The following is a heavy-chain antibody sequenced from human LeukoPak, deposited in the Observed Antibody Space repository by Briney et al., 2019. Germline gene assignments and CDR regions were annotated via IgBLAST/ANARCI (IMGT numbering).Heavy chain of an antibody. Sequence: GGSLRLSCAASGLTSSMDWMSWVRQAPGKGLEWVANIKKDGIEKNYVDSVKGRFTISRDNAKNSLYLQMNSLRAEDTAVYYCAREAPESYGMDVWGKGTTVTVSS. CDR3: AREAPESYGMDV. CDR1: GLTSSMDW. CDR2: IKKDGIEK. J-gene: IGHJ6*04. D-gene: IGHD1-14*01. V-gene: IGHV3-7*03.